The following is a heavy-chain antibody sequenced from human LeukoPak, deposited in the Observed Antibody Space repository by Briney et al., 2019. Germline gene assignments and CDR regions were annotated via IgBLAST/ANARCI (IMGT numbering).Heavy chain of an antibody. Sequence: PSETLSLTCTVSGGSISSYYWSWIRQPPGKGLEWIGYIYYSGSTNYNPSLKSRVTISVDTSKNQFSLKLSSVTAADTAVYYCARELIAQSWFDPWGQGTLVTVSS. CDR2: IYYSGST. CDR1: GGSISSYY. J-gene: IGHJ5*02. CDR3: ARELIAQSWFDP. V-gene: IGHV4-59*01.